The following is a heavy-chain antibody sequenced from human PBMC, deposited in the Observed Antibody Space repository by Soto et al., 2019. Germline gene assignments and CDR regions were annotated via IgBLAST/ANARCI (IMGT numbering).Heavy chain of an antibody. J-gene: IGHJ4*02. Sequence: EVQLLESGGGLVQPGGSLRLSCEASGFTFSSYPMSWVRQAPGKGLEWISGITGGATNTYYADFVKGRITISRDNSKNTLYLQLNSLRAEDTAVYYCAKEAARPGPCDSWGQGTLVTVSS. CDR1: GFTFSSYP. V-gene: IGHV3-23*01. CDR2: ITGGATNT. D-gene: IGHD6-6*01. CDR3: AKEAARPGPCDS.